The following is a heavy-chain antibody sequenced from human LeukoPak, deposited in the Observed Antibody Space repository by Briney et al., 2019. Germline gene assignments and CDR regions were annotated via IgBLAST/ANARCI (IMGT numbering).Heavy chain of an antibody. CDR1: GNSMNKYQ. CDR3: ARRVHMDV. J-gene: IGHJ6*03. CDR2: IYTSGIT. V-gene: IGHV4-4*09. Sequence: PETLSLTCNVSGNSMNKYQGSWIRQPPGKGLEWNGSIYTSGITNYDTSPKSRVTISVDTSKRQLSLKLKSVTAEDTAVYYCARRVHMDVWGKGTTVTVSS.